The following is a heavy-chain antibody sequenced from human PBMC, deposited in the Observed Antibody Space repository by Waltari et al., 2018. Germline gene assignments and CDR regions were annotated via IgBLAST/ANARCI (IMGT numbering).Heavy chain of an antibody. D-gene: IGHD2-2*01. CDR2: VDDSGNS. CDR3: ARQRPAALVAWFDS. CDR1: GDSISRSDYY. V-gene: IGHV4-39*07. Sequence: QLQLQESGPGLVKPSETLSLSCTVSGDSISRSDYYWGWIRQPPGKGLECIGSVDDSGNSYYNPALKSRVDISTDTSKNQLSLGLTSVSAADSAVYHCARQRPAALVAWFDSWGQGTPVIVSS. J-gene: IGHJ5*01.